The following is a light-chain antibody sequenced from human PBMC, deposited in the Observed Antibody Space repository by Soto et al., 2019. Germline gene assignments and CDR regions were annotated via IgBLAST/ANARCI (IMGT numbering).Light chain of an antibody. J-gene: IGKJ2*01. Sequence: EIVLTQSPGTLSLSPGERATLSCRASQSLTSSYLAWYQQKPGQAPRLLIYGASSRATGIPDRFSGSGSGTEFTLTINTLEPEDFAVCYCQQYESSPPSYTFGRGTKLEIK. CDR3: QQYESSPPSYT. CDR2: GAS. CDR1: QSLTSSY. V-gene: IGKV3-20*01.